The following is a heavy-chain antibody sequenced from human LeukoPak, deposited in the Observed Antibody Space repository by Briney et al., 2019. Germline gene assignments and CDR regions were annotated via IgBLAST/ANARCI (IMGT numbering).Heavy chain of an antibody. CDR3: ASSEMVRGDIDRTTC. V-gene: IGHV1-69*06. J-gene: IGHJ4*02. CDR2: IIPIFGTA. D-gene: IGHD3-10*01. Sequence: GASVKVSCKASGGTFSSYAISWVRQAPGQGLEWMEGIIPIFGTANYAQKFQGRVTITADKSTSTAYMELSSLRSEDTAVYYCASSEMVRGDIDRTTCWGQGTLVTVSS. CDR1: GGTFSSYA.